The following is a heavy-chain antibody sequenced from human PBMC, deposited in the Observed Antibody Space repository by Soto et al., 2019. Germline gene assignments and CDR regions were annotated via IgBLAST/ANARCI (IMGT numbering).Heavy chain of an antibody. J-gene: IGHJ5*02. CDR2: IYYNGST. CDR1: GGFISSSSYY. CDR3: ARHWDLLHFLEFDP. V-gene: IGHV4-39*01. Sequence: PSETLSLTCTVSGGFISSSSYYWGWIRQPPGKGLEWIGTIYYNGSTDCNPSLKSRVTISVDTSKNQFSLKLSSVTAADTAVYYCARHWDLLHFLEFDPWGQGTLVTVSS. D-gene: IGHD3-3*01.